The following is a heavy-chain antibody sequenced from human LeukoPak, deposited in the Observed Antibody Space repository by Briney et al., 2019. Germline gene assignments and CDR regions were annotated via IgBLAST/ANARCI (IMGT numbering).Heavy chain of an antibody. D-gene: IGHD4/OR15-4a*01. CDR1: GFTFSSYD. J-gene: IGHJ3*02. CDR2: ISGIGGRT. Sequence: GSLRLSCAASGFTFSSYDMSWVRQAPGKGLEWVSGISGIGGRTQYADSVKGRFTISRDNSRTTLYLQMNSLTAEDTAVYYCAKSRRVLMSDDPFDIWGQGTMVTVSS. V-gene: IGHV3-23*01. CDR3: AKSRRVLMSDDPFDI.